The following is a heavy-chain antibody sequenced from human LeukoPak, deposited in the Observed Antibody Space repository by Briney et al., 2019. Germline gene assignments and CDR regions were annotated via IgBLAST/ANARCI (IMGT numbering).Heavy chain of an antibody. Sequence: PSETLSLACSFSGDSFSDYYWTWIRRPPGGRLEWIGHIYFRGSTKYTPSLKNRVSISVETSKNQVHLPLSSVTPADTAVYYCARDMRWTSGPVDLGWFDRWGQGTRVIVSS. CDR3: ARDMRWTSGPVDLGWFDR. J-gene: IGHJ5*02. CDR1: GDSFSDYY. CDR2: IYFRGST. V-gene: IGHV4-59*01. D-gene: IGHD5-12*01.